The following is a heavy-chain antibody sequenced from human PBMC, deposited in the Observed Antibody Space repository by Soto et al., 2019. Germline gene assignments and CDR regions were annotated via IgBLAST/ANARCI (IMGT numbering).Heavy chain of an antibody. Sequence: DVQLLESGGDLVQPGGSVRLSCAASGVTFSSYAMSWVRQAPGKGLEWVSSVSAGGDMTYYSDSVKGRFTISRDNSNNALFLQMNSLRAEDTALYYCARGDRGGSGSPASYYYSGLDVWGQGTTVTVSS. CDR3: ARGDRGGSGSPASYYYSGLDV. CDR2: VSAGGDMT. D-gene: IGHD3-10*01. V-gene: IGHV3-23*01. CDR1: GVTFSSYA. J-gene: IGHJ6*02.